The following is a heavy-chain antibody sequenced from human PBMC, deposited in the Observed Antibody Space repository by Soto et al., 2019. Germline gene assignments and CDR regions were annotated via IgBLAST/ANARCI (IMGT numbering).Heavy chain of an antibody. CDR1: GFTFSSYG. D-gene: IGHD6-13*01. Sequence: GGSLRLSCAASGFTFSSYGMHWVRQAPGKGLEWVAVIWYDGSNKYYADSVKGRFTISRDNSKNTLYLQMNSLRAEDTAVYYCARGIIAAESYYGMDVWGQGTTVTVSS. V-gene: IGHV3-33*01. CDR3: ARGIIAAESYYGMDV. J-gene: IGHJ6*02. CDR2: IWYDGSNK.